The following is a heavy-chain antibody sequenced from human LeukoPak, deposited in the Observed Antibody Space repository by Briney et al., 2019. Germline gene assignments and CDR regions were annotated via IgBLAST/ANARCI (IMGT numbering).Heavy chain of an antibody. CDR3: ARPYDSSGYAGY. CDR1: GYSFTSYW. V-gene: IGHV5-10-1*01. CDR2: IDPSDSYT. Sequence: GESLKISCKGSGYSFTSYWISWVRQMPGKGLEWTGRIDPSDSYTNYSPSFQGHVTISADKSISTAYLQWSSLKASDTAMYYCARPYDSSGYAGYWGQGTLVTVSS. D-gene: IGHD3-22*01. J-gene: IGHJ4*02.